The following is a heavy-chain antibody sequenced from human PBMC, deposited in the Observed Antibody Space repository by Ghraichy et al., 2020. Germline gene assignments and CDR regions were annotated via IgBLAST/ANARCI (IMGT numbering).Heavy chain of an antibody. D-gene: IGHD6-6*01. J-gene: IGHJ6*02. CDR2: ISSSSSYI. CDR3: ARDTIAARSYYYYGMDV. V-gene: IGHV3-21*01. Sequence: VSSISSSSSYIYYADSVKGRFTISRDNAKNSLYLQMNSLRAEDTAVYYCARDTIAARSYYYYGMDVWVQ.